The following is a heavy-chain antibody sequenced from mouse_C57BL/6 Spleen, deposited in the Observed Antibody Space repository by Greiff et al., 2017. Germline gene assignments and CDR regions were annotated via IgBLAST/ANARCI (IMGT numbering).Heavy chain of an antibody. CDR3: ARLEDTAYYGSSFFAY. Sequence: VQLQQSGAELVKPGASVKLSCKASGYTFTEYTIHWVKQRSGQGLEWIGWFYPGSGSIKYNEKFKDKGTLTEDKSSSTVSMELSRLTSEDSAVYFCARLEDTAYYGSSFFAYWGQGTLVTVSA. CDR2: FYPGSGSI. CDR1: GYTFTEYT. V-gene: IGHV1-62-2*01. J-gene: IGHJ3*01. D-gene: IGHD1-1*01.